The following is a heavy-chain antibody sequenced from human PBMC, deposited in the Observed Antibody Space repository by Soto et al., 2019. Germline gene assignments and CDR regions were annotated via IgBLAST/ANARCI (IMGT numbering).Heavy chain of an antibody. CDR1: GYTFTSYG. Sequence: QVHLLQSGAEVKRPGASVKVSCKASGYTFTSYGISWVRQAPGQGLEWMGWINALEGNTNYAQQFKGRVTMTTDTSTSTASMELRSLRSADTAVYFCARDLSAIGRGHGPWGQGTLVSVSS. V-gene: IGHV1-18*01. D-gene: IGHD3-3*01. J-gene: IGHJ5*02. CDR2: INALEGNT. CDR3: ARDLSAIGRGHGP.